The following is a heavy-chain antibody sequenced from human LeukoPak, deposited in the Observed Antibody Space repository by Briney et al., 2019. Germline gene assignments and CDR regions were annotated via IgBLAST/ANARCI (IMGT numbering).Heavy chain of an antibody. J-gene: IGHJ4*02. CDR1: GFTFSSYA. CDR2: ISGSGGST. Sequence: GGSLRLSCAASGFTFSSYAMSWVRQAPGKGLEWVSAISGSGGSTYYADSVKGRFTISRDNSKNTLYLQMASLRGEDTAVYYCARAPREGFSGSYHDYWGPGTLVTVSS. D-gene: IGHD1-26*01. V-gene: IGHV3-23*01. CDR3: ARAPREGFSGSYHDY.